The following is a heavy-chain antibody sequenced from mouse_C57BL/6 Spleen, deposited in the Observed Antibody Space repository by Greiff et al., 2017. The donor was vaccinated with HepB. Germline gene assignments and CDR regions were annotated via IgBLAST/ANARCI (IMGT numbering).Heavy chain of an antibody. Sequence: VQLQQPGAELVKPGASVKLSCKASGYTFTSYWMQWVKQRPGQGLEWIGEIDPSDSYTNYNQKFKGKATLTVDTSSSTAYMQLSSLTSEDSAVYYCATYYGSSYGFAYWGQGTLVTVSA. V-gene: IGHV1-50*01. D-gene: IGHD1-1*01. CDR3: ATYYGSSYGFAY. J-gene: IGHJ3*01. CDR2: IDPSDSYT. CDR1: GYTFTSYW.